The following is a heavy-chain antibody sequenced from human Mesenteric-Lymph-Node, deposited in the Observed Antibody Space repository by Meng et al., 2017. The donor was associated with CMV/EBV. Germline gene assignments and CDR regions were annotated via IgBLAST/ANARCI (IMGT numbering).Heavy chain of an antibody. V-gene: IGHV3-9*01. J-gene: IGHJ3*02. Sequence: GGSLRLSCAASGFTFDDYAMHWVRQAPGKGLEWVSSINWNNSIAYADSVKGRFTISRDNAKKSLHLQMNSLRAEDTALYYCAKDRSSGYANTPAFEIWGRGTMVTVSS. D-gene: IGHD3-22*01. CDR1: GFTFDDYA. CDR2: INWNNSI. CDR3: AKDRSSGYANTPAFEI.